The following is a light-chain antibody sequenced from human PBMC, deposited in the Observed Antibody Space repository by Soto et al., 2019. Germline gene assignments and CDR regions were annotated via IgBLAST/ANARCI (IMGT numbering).Light chain of an antibody. Sequence: QSALTQPRSVSGSPGQSVAISCTGTSSDVGAHDHVSWYQQYPGEAPKLLIYNVNKRPSGVPDRFSGSKSGNTASLTISGLQAEDEADYFCCSYAGSYSFVFGAETKLTV. J-gene: IGLJ1*01. CDR2: NVN. V-gene: IGLV2-11*01. CDR3: CSYAGSYSFV. CDR1: SSDVGAHDH.